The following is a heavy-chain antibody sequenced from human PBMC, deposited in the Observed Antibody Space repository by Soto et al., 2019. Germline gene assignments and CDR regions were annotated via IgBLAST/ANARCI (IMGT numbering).Heavy chain of an antibody. CDR1: GGSISSGGYY. CDR3: ARAGGFNWFDP. V-gene: IGHV4-31*03. D-gene: IGHD3-10*01. CDR2: IYYYGNT. J-gene: IGHJ5*02. Sequence: SETLSLTCTVSGGSISSGGYYWSWIRQHPGKGLEWIGYIYYYGNTYYNPSLKSRVTISVDTSKNQFSLKLSSVTAADTALYYCARAGGFNWFDPWGQGALVTVSS.